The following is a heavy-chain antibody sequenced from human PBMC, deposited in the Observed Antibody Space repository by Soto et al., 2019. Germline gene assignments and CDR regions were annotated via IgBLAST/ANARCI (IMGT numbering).Heavy chain of an antibody. CDR2: IYYSGST. CDR3: ASGRSGPLVDY. J-gene: IGHJ4*02. V-gene: IGHV4-39*01. D-gene: IGHD6-25*01. CDR1: GGSISSSSYY. Sequence: SETLSLTCTVSGGSISSSSYYWGWIRQPPGKGLEWIGSIYYSGSTYYNPSLKSRVTISVDTSKNQFSLKLSSVTAADTAVYYCASGRSGPLVDYWGQGTLVTVSS.